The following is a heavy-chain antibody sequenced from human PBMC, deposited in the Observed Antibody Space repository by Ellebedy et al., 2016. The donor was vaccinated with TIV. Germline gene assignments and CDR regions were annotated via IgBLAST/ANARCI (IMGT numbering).Heavy chain of an antibody. CDR3: ARDPYSGYYWDLNGALDI. CDR2: IKADGSEQ. Sequence: GGSLRLSCVVSGFTFSKYWMSWVRQAPGKGLEWLANIKADGSEQYFADSVKGRSTLSRDNAKNSLYLQMNSLRPEDTAVYYCARDPYSGYYWDLNGALDIWGQGTMVTVSS. D-gene: IGHD5-12*01. V-gene: IGHV3-7*01. CDR1: GFTFSKYW. J-gene: IGHJ3*02.